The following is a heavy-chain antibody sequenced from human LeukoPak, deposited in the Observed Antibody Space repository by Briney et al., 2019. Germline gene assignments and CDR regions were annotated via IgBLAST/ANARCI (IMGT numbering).Heavy chain of an antibody. CDR2: ISSDSSVM. CDR1: GFTFSNAW. V-gene: IGHV3-48*01. CDR3: ARKSGSSGYPFDY. J-gene: IGHJ4*02. Sequence: PGGSLRLSCAASGFTFSNAWMSWVRQAPGMGLEWVSYISSDSSVMHYGDAVKGRFAISRDNAKNSLYLQMNSLRAEDTAVYYCARKSGSSGYPFDYWGQGTLVTVSS. D-gene: IGHD3-22*01.